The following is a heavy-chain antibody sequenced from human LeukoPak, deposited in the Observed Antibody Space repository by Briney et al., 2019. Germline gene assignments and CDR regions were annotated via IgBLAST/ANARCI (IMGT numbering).Heavy chain of an antibody. CDR1: GFTFSSFG. V-gene: IGHV3-33*01. J-gene: IGHJ4*02. CDR2: IWYDGSNK. D-gene: IGHD3-22*01. CDR3: TTPPAVYYDSSGIRN. Sequence: GGSLRLSCAASGFTFSSFGMHWVRQAPGKGLEWVAVIWYDGSNKYYADSVKGRFTVSRDNSKNTLYLQMNSLRAEDTAVYYCTTPPAVYYDSSGIRNWGQGTLVTVSS.